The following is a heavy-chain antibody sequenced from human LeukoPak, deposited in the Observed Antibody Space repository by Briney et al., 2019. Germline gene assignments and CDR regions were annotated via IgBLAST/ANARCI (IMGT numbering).Heavy chain of an antibody. CDR2: INHSGST. J-gene: IGHJ4*02. D-gene: IGHD5-24*01. CDR1: GGSISSSSYY. CDR3: ARGPVDGYISWYFDY. Sequence: SETLSLTCTVSGGSISSSSYYWSWIRQPPGKGLKWIGEINHSGSTNYNPSLKSRVTISVDTSKHQFSLKLSSVTAADTAVYYCARGPVDGYISWYFDYWGQGTLVTVSS. V-gene: IGHV4-39*07.